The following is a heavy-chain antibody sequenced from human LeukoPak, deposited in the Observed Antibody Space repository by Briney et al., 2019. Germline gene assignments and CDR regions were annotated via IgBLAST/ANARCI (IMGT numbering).Heavy chain of an antibody. CDR2: IRYDGSNK. CDR3: AKASGEDYYGSGSF. Sequence: GGSLRLSCAASGFTFSSYGMHWVRQAPGKGLEWVAFIRYDGSNKYYADSVKGRFTISRDNSKNTLYLQMNSLRAEDTAVYYCAKASGEDYYGSGSFCGKGTTVTISS. V-gene: IGHV3-30*02. J-gene: IGHJ6*04. CDR1: GFTFSSYG. D-gene: IGHD3-10*01.